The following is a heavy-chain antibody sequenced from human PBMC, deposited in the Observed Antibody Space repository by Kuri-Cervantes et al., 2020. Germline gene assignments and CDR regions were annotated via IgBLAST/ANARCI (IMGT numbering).Heavy chain of an antibody. CDR2: INHSGST. CDR1: GGSISSSTYY. Sequence: SETLSLTCTVSGGSISSSTYYWSWIRQPPGKGLEWIGEINHSGSTNYNPSLKSRVTISVDTSKNQFSLKLSSVTAADTAVYYCARGWPQRPFDYWGQGTLVTVSS. D-gene: IGHD2-15*01. CDR3: ARGWPQRPFDY. V-gene: IGHV4-39*07. J-gene: IGHJ4*02.